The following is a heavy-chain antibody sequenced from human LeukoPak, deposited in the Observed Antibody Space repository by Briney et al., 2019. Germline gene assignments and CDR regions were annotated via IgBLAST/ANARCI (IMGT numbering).Heavy chain of an antibody. CDR3: ARDQGSYDILTGPYFDY. V-gene: IGHV3-30-3*01. CDR1: GFTFSNYA. Sequence: PGRSLRLSCAASGFTFSNYAMHWVRQAPGKGLEWVAIMSYDGTNKYYADSVKGRFTISRDTSKSTLNLQMNSLRAEDTAVYYCARDQGSYDILTGPYFDYWGQGTLVTVSS. D-gene: IGHD3-9*01. J-gene: IGHJ4*02. CDR2: MSYDGTNK.